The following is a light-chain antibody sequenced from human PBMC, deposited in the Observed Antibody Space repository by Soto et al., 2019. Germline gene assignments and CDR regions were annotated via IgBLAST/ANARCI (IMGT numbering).Light chain of an antibody. J-gene: IGLJ1*01. Sequence: QSVLTQPPSVSGAPGQTITISCSGTSSNIGAGFVVHWYQHLPGTAPRLLIYDNTNRPSGVPDRFSGSRSGASASLAITGLQADDEGDYYCQSSDKSPDSSYVFGSGTKVTVL. CDR1: SSNIGAGFV. CDR3: QSSDKSPDSSYV. V-gene: IGLV1-40*01. CDR2: DNT.